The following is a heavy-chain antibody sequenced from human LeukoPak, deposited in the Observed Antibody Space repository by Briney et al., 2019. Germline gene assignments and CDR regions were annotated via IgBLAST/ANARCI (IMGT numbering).Heavy chain of an antibody. Sequence: ASVKVSCKASGYTFTSYGISWVRQAPGQGLEWMGWISAYNGNTNYAQKLQGRVTMTTDTSTSTAYMELRSLRSDDTAVYYCARKGQEAEIRGDYYFDYWGLGTLVTVSS. CDR1: GYTFTSYG. J-gene: IGHJ4*02. D-gene: IGHD3-10*01. CDR2: ISAYNGNT. V-gene: IGHV1-18*01. CDR3: ARKGQEAEIRGDYYFDY.